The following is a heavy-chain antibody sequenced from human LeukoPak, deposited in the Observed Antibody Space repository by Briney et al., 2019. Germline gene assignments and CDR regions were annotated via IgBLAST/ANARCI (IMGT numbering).Heavy chain of an antibody. J-gene: IGHJ4*02. CDR3: ARFYDAYYFDY. V-gene: IGHV4-59*01. CDR2: IYYSGST. D-gene: IGHD3-3*01. Sequence: PSETLSLTCTVSGGSISSYYWSWIRQPPGKGLEWIGYIYYSGSTNYNPSLKSRATISVDTSKNQFSLKLSSVTAADTAVYYCARFYDAYYFDYWGQGTLVTVSS. CDR1: GGSISSYY.